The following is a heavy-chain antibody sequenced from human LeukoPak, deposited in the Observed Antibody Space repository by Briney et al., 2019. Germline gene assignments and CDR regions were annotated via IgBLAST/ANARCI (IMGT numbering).Heavy chain of an antibody. Sequence: GASVKVSCTASGYTFTSYYMHWVRQAPGQGLERMGIINPSGGSTSYAQKFQGRVTMTRDTSTSTVYMELSSLRSEDTAVYYCAREYSSSPSPDYYYYGMDVWGQGTTVTVSS. V-gene: IGHV1-46*01. CDR1: GYTFTSYY. D-gene: IGHD6-6*01. J-gene: IGHJ6*02. CDR2: INPSGGST. CDR3: AREYSSSPSPDYYYYGMDV.